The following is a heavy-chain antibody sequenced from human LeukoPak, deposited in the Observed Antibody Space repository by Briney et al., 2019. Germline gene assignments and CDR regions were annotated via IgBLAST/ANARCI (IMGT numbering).Heavy chain of an antibody. CDR1: GFTFSRTT. J-gene: IGHJ4*02. V-gene: IGHV3-64D*09. D-gene: IGHD4-11*01. CDR2: ISSDGGSP. Sequence: GGSLRLSCGASGFTFSRTTMNWVRQAPGKGLEYASAISSDGGSPYYADSVKGRFTVSRDNSKNTLYLHMSSLRPEDTAVYYCVKETVPGTTVSYWGQGTLVTVSS. CDR3: VKETVPGTTVSY.